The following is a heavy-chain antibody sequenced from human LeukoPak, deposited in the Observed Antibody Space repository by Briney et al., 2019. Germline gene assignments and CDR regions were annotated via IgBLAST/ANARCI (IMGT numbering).Heavy chain of an antibody. Sequence: GGSLRLSCAASGFTVSSNYMSWVRQAPGKGLEWVSVICSGGSTYYSDSVKGRFTISRDNSKNTLYLQMNSLRAEDTAVYYFARNPWFGELSWFDPWGQGTLVTVSS. J-gene: IGHJ5*02. V-gene: IGHV3-66*01. CDR3: ARNPWFGELSWFDP. CDR1: GFTVSSNY. D-gene: IGHD3-10*01. CDR2: ICSGGST.